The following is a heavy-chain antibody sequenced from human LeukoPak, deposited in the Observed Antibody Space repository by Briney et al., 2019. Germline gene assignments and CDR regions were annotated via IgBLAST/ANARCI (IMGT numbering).Heavy chain of an antibody. Sequence: GGSLSLSCAASGCSFNTYAMHWVRQPPGQGLEWVALIWHDGSHKFYSNSVRGQFTISRYNSKNTVSLQMNKLRPEDTAVYYCAREIFGSGSYSDFWGQGTLVTVSS. CDR3: AREIFGSGSYSDF. CDR2: IWHDGSHK. V-gene: IGHV3-33*01. J-gene: IGHJ4*02. CDR1: GCSFNTYA. D-gene: IGHD3-10*01.